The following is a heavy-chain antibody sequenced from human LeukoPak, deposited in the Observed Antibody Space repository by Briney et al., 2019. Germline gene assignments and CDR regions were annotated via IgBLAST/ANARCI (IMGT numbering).Heavy chain of an antibody. CDR1: GFTFSSYG. J-gene: IGHJ4*02. CDR3: ARGPRVWGSYYFDY. D-gene: IGHD7-27*01. CDR2: IRYDGSNK. Sequence: SGGSLRLSCAASGFTFSSYGMHWVRQAPGKGLEWVAFIRYDGSNKYYADSVKGRFTISRDNSKNTLYLQMNSLRAEDTAVYYCARGPRVWGSYYFDYWGQGTLVTVSS. V-gene: IGHV3-30*02.